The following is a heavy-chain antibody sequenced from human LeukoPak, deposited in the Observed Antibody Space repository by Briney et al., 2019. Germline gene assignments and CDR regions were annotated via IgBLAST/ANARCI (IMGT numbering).Heavy chain of an antibody. CDR2: ISSSGSTI. Sequence: GGSLRLSCAASGFTFSSYEMNWVRQAPGKGLEWVSYISSSGSTIYYADSVKGRFTISRDNAKNSLYLQMNSLRAEDTAVYYCASWRASYYDILAGYYWGYGMDVWGQGTTVTVSS. CDR1: GFTFSSYE. J-gene: IGHJ6*02. D-gene: IGHD3-9*01. V-gene: IGHV3-48*03. CDR3: ASWRASYYDILAGYYWGYGMDV.